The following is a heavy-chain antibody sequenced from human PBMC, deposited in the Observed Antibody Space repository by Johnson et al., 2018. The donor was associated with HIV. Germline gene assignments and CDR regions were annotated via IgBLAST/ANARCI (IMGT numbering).Heavy chain of an antibody. CDR2: INSDGSST. Sequence: VQLVESGGGLVQPGGSLRLSCAASGFTFSSYWMHWVRQAPGKGLVWVSRINSDGSSTSYAASVKGRFTISRDNAKNTLYLQMNSLRAEDTALYYCAKAVGYDYVPSAFDIWGQGTMVTVSS. V-gene: IGHV3-74*02. CDR3: AKAVGYDYVPSAFDI. J-gene: IGHJ3*02. D-gene: IGHD3-16*01. CDR1: GFTFSSYW.